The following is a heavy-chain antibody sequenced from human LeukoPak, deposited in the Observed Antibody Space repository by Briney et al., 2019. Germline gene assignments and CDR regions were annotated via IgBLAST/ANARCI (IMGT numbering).Heavy chain of an antibody. Sequence: SETLSLTCTVSGGSLSSDYWSWIRQPPGKGLEWIAYINYNGRTNYNPSLKSRVSISLDTSKNQFSLKLSSVTAADTAVYYCAKGAGWYGDWGQGALVTVSS. CDR2: INYNGRT. CDR1: GGSLSSDY. J-gene: IGHJ4*02. D-gene: IGHD6-19*01. CDR3: AKGAGWYGD. V-gene: IGHV4-59*01.